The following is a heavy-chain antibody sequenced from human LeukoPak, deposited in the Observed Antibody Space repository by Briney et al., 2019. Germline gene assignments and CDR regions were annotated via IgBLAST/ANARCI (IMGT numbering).Heavy chain of an antibody. D-gene: IGHD3-3*01. CDR3: ARGNYDFWSGYYFHPPGDYYYYGMDV. CDR1: GGSISSYY. CDR2: IYYSGST. V-gene: IGHV4-59*01. J-gene: IGHJ6*04. Sequence: SETLSLTCTVSGGSISSYYWSWIRQPPGKGLEWIGYIYYSGSTNYNPSLKSRVTISVDTSKNQFSLKLRSVTAADTAVYYCARGNYDFWSGYYFHPPGDYYYYGMDVWGEGTTVTVSS.